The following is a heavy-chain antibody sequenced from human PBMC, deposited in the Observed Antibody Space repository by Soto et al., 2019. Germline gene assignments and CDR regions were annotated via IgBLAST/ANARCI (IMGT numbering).Heavy chain of an antibody. Sequence: TLSLTCAVYGGSFSGYYWSWIRQPPGKGLEWIGEINHGGSTNYNPSLKSRVTISVDTSKNQFSLKLSSVTAADTAVYYCARGRYSSSWRNGPYYYYGMDVWGQGTTITVSS. CDR1: GGSFSGYY. CDR2: INHGGST. D-gene: IGHD6-13*01. CDR3: ARGRYSSSWRNGPYYYYGMDV. J-gene: IGHJ6*02. V-gene: IGHV4-34*01.